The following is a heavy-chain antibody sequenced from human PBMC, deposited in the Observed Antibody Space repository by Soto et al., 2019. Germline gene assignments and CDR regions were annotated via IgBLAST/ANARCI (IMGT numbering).Heavy chain of an antibody. J-gene: IGHJ4*02. V-gene: IGHV4-59*01. Sequence: SETLCLTCTVSGGSISSYYWSWIRQPPGKGLEWIGYIYYSGSTNYNPSLKSRVTISVDTSKNQFSLKLSSVTAADTAVYYCARIVATANFDYWGQGTLVTVSS. CDR2: IYYSGST. CDR1: GGSISSYY. D-gene: IGHD5-12*01. CDR3: ARIVATANFDY.